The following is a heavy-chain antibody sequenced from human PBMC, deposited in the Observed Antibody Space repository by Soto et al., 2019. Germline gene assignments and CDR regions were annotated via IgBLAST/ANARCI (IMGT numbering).Heavy chain of an antibody. Sequence: PSETLSLTCTVSGGSISSYYWSWIRQPPGKGLEWIGYIYHSGSTYYNPSLKSRVTISVDRSKNQFSLKLSSVTAADTAVYYCARWWIYPPRFDPWGQGTLVPVSS. CDR3: ARWWIYPPRFDP. CDR2: IYHSGST. D-gene: IGHD2-15*01. V-gene: IGHV4-59*12. CDR1: GGSISSYY. J-gene: IGHJ5*02.